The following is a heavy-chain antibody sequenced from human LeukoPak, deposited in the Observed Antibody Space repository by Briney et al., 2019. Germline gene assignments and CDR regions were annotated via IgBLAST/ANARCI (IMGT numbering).Heavy chain of an antibody. Sequence: GGSLRLSCAASGFTFSSYAMSWVRQAPGKGLEWVSAIIGSGGSTYYADSVKGRFTISRDNSKNTLYLQMNSLRAEDTAVYYCAKDQFVDTAMVTGPYYFDYWGQGTLVTVSS. J-gene: IGHJ4*02. V-gene: IGHV3-23*01. D-gene: IGHD5-18*01. CDR2: IIGSGGST. CDR1: GFTFSSYA. CDR3: AKDQFVDTAMVTGPYYFDY.